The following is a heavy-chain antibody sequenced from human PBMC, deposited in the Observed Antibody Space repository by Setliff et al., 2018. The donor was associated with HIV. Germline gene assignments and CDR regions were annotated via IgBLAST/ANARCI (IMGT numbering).Heavy chain of an antibody. CDR2: VYYTEST. D-gene: IGHD6-6*01. CDR3: ARGGYIAARFYYFDY. V-gene: IGHV4-39*07. Sequence: PSETLSLTCTLSGGSVSSSGYYWGWLRQPPGQGPEWIGSVYYTESTYYSLSLNSRVTISVDTSKNQFSLKLSSVTAADTAVYYCARGGYIAARFYYFDYWGQGLLVTVSS. CDR1: GGSVSSSGYY. J-gene: IGHJ4*02.